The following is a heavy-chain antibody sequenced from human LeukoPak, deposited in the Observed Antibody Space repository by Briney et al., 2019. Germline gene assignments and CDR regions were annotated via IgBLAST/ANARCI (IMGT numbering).Heavy chain of an antibody. Sequence: GGSLRLSCAASGFTFNGHWMHWVRQTPGKGLVWVSGIKNHGNDTAYADSVKGRFTISRDNSKNTLYLQMNSLRAEDTAVYYCAKIGDPWSYYYYYMDVWGKGTTVTVSS. V-gene: IGHV3-74*01. D-gene: IGHD2-21*02. CDR3: AKIGDPWSYYYYYMDV. CDR1: GFTFNGHW. J-gene: IGHJ6*03. CDR2: IKNHGNDT.